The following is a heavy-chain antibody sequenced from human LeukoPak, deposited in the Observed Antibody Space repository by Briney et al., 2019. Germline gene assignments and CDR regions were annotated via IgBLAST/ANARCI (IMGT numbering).Heavy chain of an antibody. V-gene: IGHV4-59*08. CDR1: GGSISSYY. Sequence: PSETLSLTCTVSGGSISSYYWSWIRQPPGKGLEWIGYIYYSGSTYCNPSLKSRVTVSLDTSKTQFSLRLSSVTAADTAVYYCARQVYSSRSLGGDYWGQGTLVTVSS. CDR2: IYYSGST. J-gene: IGHJ4*02. D-gene: IGHD6-13*01. CDR3: ARQVYSSRSLGGDY.